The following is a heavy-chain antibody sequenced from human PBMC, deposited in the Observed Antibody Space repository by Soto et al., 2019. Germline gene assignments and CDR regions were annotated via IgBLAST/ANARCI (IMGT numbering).Heavy chain of an antibody. CDR2: ISGSGSST. Sequence: EVQLLESGGGVIQPGGSLRLSCAASIFTIDSYAMSWVRQAPGKGLEGVSSISGSGSSTYYADSVKGRVTISKDNSRNRLFLQMNSLRAGDTAVYYCAISTRWGYYGMDVWGQGTTVTVSS. V-gene: IGHV3-23*01. CDR1: IFTIDSYA. J-gene: IGHJ6*02. CDR3: AISTRWGYYGMDV. D-gene: IGHD2-2*01.